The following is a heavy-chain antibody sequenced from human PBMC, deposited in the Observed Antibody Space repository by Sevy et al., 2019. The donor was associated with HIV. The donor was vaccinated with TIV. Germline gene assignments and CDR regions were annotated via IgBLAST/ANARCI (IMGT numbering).Heavy chain of an antibody. CDR1: GFTFSTYS. CDR2: ISSTSSYI. Sequence: GGSLRLSCVASGFTFSTYSMNWVRQAPGKGLEWVSSISSTSSYIDYAYSVKGRFTISGDNAKNSLYLQMNNLRAEDTAVYYCARDYNSGWRKFNLFDPWGQGTLVTVSS. V-gene: IGHV3-21*01. J-gene: IGHJ5*02. D-gene: IGHD6-19*01. CDR3: ARDYNSGWRKFNLFDP.